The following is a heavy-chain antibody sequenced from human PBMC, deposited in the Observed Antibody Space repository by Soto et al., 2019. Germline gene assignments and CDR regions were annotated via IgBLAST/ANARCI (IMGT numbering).Heavy chain of an antibody. CDR2: INAGNGNT. J-gene: IGHJ6*02. CDR1: GYTFTSYA. D-gene: IGHD2-8*01. CDR3: ARGPWGMMLDYGMDV. Sequence: GPSVKFSCKASGYTFTSYAMHWVRQAPGQRLEWMGWINAGNGNTKYSQKFQGRVTITRDTSASTAYMELSSLRSDDTAVYYCARGPWGMMLDYGMDVWGQGTTVTGSS. V-gene: IGHV1-3*01.